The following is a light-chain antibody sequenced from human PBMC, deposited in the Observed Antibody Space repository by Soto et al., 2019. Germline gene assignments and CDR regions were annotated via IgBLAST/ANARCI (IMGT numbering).Light chain of an antibody. CDR2: AAS. V-gene: IGKV1-39*01. CDR1: QKITTY. J-gene: IGKJ1*01. CDR3: QQSYSAPWT. Sequence: IQMTQSPSSLSASVGDRVTITCGAGQKITTYLNWYQQKPGKAPKLLIHAASSFQSGVPSRFSGSGYGTDFTLTINSLQHEDSASYYCQQSYSAPWTFGQGTKVEIK.